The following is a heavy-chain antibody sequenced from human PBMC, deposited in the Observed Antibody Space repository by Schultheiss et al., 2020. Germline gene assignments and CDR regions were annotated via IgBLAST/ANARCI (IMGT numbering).Heavy chain of an antibody. D-gene: IGHD4-23*01. V-gene: IGHV3-66*02. CDR3: AKDLAVVTPTDY. J-gene: IGHJ4*02. CDR2: IYSGGST. CDR1: GFTVSSNY. Sequence: GGSLRLSCAASGFTVSSNYMSWVRQAPGKGLEWVSVIYSGGSTYYADSVKGRFTISRDNSKNTLYLQMNSLRAEDTAVYYCAKDLAVVTPTDYWGQGTLVTVSS.